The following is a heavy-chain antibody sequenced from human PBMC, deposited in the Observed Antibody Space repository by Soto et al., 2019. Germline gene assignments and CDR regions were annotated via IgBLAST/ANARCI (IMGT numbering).Heavy chain of an antibody. D-gene: IGHD3-9*01. CDR2: IYYSGST. Sequence: SETLSLTCTVSGGSISRYYWNWIRQPPGKGLEWIGYIYYSGSTNYNPSLKSRVTISVDTSKNQFSLKLSSVTAADTAVYYCARGKVGTYYDILTGSREFDYWGQGTLVTVSS. J-gene: IGHJ4*02. CDR3: ARGKVGTYYDILTGSREFDY. V-gene: IGHV4-59*01. CDR1: GGSISRYY.